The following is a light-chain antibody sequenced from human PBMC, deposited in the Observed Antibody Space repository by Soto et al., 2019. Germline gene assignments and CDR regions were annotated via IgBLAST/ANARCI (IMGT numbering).Light chain of an antibody. CDR1: QRISSTT. CDR2: GAS. Sequence: EIVLTQSPGTLSLSPGERATLSCRASQRISSTTLAWYQRRPGQAPRLLMYGASTRATGIPDRFSCSGSGTDFTLTISRLDPEDFAVYYCQHYGSSPFTFGPGTKVEVK. V-gene: IGKV3-20*01. J-gene: IGKJ3*01. CDR3: QHYGSSPFT.